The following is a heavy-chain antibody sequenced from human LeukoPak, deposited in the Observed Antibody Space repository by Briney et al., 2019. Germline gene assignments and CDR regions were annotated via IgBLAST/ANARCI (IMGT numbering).Heavy chain of an antibody. CDR1: GFTFSTYS. J-gene: IGHJ4*02. Sequence: PGGSLRLSCAASGFTFSTYSMNWVRQAPGKGLEWVSSIGGTGTSIYYADSVKGRFTISRDNPKNSLYLQMNSLRAEDTAVYYCAREIAEGFDYWGQGTLVTVSS. CDR3: AREIAEGFDY. CDR2: IGGTGTSI. V-gene: IGHV3-21*01.